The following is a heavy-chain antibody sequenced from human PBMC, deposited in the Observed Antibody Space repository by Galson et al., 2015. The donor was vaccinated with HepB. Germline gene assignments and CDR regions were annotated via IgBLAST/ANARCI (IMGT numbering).Heavy chain of an antibody. Sequence: ETLSLTCAVYGGSFSGYYWSWIRQPPGKGLEWIGEINHSGSTNYNPSLKSRVTISVDTSKNQFSLKLSSVTAADTAVYYCAGHQNYYGSGSYYNRPRNPFDYWGQGTLVTVSS. J-gene: IGHJ4*02. CDR2: INHSGST. CDR3: AGHQNYYGSGSYYNRPRNPFDY. CDR1: GGSFSGYY. V-gene: IGHV4-34*01. D-gene: IGHD3-10*01.